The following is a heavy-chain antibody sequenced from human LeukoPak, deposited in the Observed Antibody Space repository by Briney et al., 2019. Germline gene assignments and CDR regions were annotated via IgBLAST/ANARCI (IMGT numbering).Heavy chain of an antibody. CDR2: IYTSGTT. Sequence: SETLSLTCTVSGGSISSYFWSWIRQPAGKGLEWIGRIYTSGTTNYNTTLKSRLTMSVDTSKNQFSLRLCSVTAADTAVYYCAREDPLVAARGLDYWGQGTLVTVSS. D-gene: IGHD2-15*01. J-gene: IGHJ4*02. V-gene: IGHV4-4*07. CDR3: AREDPLVAARGLDY. CDR1: GGSISSYF.